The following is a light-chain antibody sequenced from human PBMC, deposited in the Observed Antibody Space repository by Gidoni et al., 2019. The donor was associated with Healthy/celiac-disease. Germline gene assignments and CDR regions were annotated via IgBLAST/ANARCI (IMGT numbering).Light chain of an antibody. J-gene: IGKJ4*01. CDR3: QQYDNLSLT. Sequence: DIQMTQSPSPLYASVGDRVTITCQASQDISNYLNWYQQKPGKAPKLLVYDASNLETGVPSRFSGSGSVTYFTFTISCLQPEDIATYYCQQYDNLSLTFGGGTKVEIK. CDR2: DAS. V-gene: IGKV1-33*01. CDR1: QDISNY.